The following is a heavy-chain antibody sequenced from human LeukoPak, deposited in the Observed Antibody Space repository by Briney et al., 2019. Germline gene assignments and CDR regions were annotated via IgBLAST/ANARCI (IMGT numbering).Heavy chain of an antibody. CDR3: AKAAAVIPAPGVLFDY. CDR1: GFTFSNYA. V-gene: IGHV3-23*01. J-gene: IGHJ4*02. D-gene: IGHD6-25*01. Sequence: PGGSLRLSCAASGFTFSNYAMSGVRQAPGKGLEWVSAISGSSGSTYYADSVKGRFTISRDNSKNTLYLQMNSLRAEDTAIFYCAKAAAVIPAPGVLFDYWGQGTLVTVSS. CDR2: ISGSSGST.